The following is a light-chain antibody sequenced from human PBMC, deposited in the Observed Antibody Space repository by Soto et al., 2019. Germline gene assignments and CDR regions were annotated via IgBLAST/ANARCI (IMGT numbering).Light chain of an antibody. J-gene: IGKJ4*01. V-gene: IGKV3-20*01. CDR1: QSVGSS. CDR2: GAS. Sequence: IVLTQSPGTLSLSPGDRATLSCRASQSVGSSLGWYQQKPGQAPRLLISGASSRATGIADSFSASGSGTAFTLTRSRLEPGDFAVYYCQQYGSSPLTFGGGTKVEIK. CDR3: QQYGSSPLT.